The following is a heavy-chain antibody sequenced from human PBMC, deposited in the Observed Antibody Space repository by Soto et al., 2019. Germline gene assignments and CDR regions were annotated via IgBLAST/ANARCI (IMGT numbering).Heavy chain of an antibody. CDR3: ARNIAARPRWFDP. D-gene: IGHD6-6*01. CDR1: GGSISSGGYY. CDR2: IYYSGST. Sequence: KTSETLSLTCTVSGGSISSGGYYWSWIRQHPGKGLEWIGYIYYSGSTYYNPSLKSRVTISVDTSKNQFSLKLSSVTAADTAVYYCARNIAARPRWFDPWGQGTLVTVSS. V-gene: IGHV4-31*03. J-gene: IGHJ5*02.